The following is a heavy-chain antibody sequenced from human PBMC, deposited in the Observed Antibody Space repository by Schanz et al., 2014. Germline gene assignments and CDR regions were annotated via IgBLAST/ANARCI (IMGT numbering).Heavy chain of an antibody. CDR1: GFTFSSYA. Sequence: EVQLLESGGGLVQPGGSLRLSCAASGFTFSSYAMSWVRQAPGKGLEWVSAISGSGGDTYYADSVKGRFTISRDNSKNTLYLQMNSLSAEATAVYYCAKGQLLSYCFDYWGQGTLVTVSS. J-gene: IGHJ4*02. D-gene: IGHD2-21*01. CDR3: AKGQLLSYCFDY. CDR2: ISGSGGDT. V-gene: IGHV3-23*01.